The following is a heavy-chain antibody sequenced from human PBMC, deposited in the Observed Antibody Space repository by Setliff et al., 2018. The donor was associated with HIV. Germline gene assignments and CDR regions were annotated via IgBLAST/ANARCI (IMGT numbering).Heavy chain of an antibody. CDR2: MYHSGST. CDR1: NYSIRSGYY. V-gene: IGHV4-38-2*01. D-gene: IGHD3-3*01. Sequence: SETLSLTCAVSNYSIRSGYYWGWIRQSPGKGLEWIGSMYHSGSTYSNPSLRSRVTMAIDTSKNQLSLKLRYVTAAATAVYYCARANFWSGYYGYWGQGTLVAVSS. J-gene: IGHJ4*02. CDR3: ARANFWSGYYGY.